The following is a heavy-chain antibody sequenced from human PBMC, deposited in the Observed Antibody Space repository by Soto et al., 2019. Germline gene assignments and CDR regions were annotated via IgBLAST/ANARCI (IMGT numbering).Heavy chain of an antibody. CDR2: IIPIFGTA. V-gene: IGHV1-69*13. D-gene: IGHD5-12*01. CDR1: GGTFSSYA. J-gene: IGHJ6*02. CDR3: ARDSVRSPSPTRIVATLSNYYYGMDV. Sequence: SVKVSCKASGGTFSSYAISWVRQAPGQGLEWMGGIIPIFGTANYAQKFQGRVTITADESTSTAYMELSSLRSEDTAVYYCARDSVRSPSPTRIVATLSNYYYGMDVWGQGTTVTVSS.